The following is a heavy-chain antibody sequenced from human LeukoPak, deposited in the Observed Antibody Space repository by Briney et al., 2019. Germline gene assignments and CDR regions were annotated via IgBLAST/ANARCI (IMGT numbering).Heavy chain of an antibody. D-gene: IGHD5-18*01. V-gene: IGHV1-18*01. Sequence: ASVKVSCKASGYTFTSYGISWVRQAPGQGLEWMGWISAYNGNTNYAQKLQGRVTMTTDTSTSTAYMELRSLRSDDTAVYYCARVDRRGYSYGYEIDFDYWGQGTLVTVSS. J-gene: IGHJ4*02. CDR2: ISAYNGNT. CDR1: GYTFTSYG. CDR3: ARVDRRGYSYGYEIDFDY.